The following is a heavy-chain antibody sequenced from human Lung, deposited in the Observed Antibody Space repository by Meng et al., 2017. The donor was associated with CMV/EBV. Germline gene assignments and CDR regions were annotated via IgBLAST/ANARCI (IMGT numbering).Heavy chain of an antibody. D-gene: IGHD3-3*01. CDR1: GASISINPYF. Sequence: GSLRLSCTVSGASISINPYFWDWIRQPPGKGLEWIGSISYGGSTYYNSSLKSRVRISLDTSKSQLTLKLSSVTAADTAVYYCARIFPSDYYKYDMDVWGQGTTVTGSS. J-gene: IGHJ6*02. V-gene: IGHV4-39*06. CDR3: ARIFPSDYYKYDMDV. CDR2: ISYGGST.